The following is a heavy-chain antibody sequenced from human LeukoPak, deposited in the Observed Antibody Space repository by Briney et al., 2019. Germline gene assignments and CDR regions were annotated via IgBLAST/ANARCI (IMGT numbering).Heavy chain of an antibody. D-gene: IGHD3-10*01. J-gene: IGHJ4*02. CDR2: IYHSGST. Sequence: SETLSLTCAVSGGSISSSNWWSWVRQPPGKGLEWIGEIYHSGSTNYNPSLKSRVTISVDKSKNQFSLKLTSVTAADTAVYYCARAPLDGSGSPSLDYWGQGTLVTVSS. CDR3: ARAPLDGSGSPSLDY. CDR1: GGSISSSNW. V-gene: IGHV4-4*02.